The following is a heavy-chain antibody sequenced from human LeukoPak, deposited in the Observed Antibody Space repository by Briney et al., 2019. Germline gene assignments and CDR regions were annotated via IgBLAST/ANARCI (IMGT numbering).Heavy chain of an antibody. CDR2: INHSGST. CDR1: GGSFSGYY. J-gene: IGHJ6*02. Sequence: ASETLSLTCAVYGGSFSGYYWSWIRQPPGKGLEWIGEINHSGSTNYNPSLKSRVTISVDTSKNQFSLKLSSVTAADTAVYYCARDQFNSSGYSYYGMDVWGQGTTVTVSS. CDR3: ARDQFNSSGYSYYGMDV. V-gene: IGHV4-34*01. D-gene: IGHD3-22*01.